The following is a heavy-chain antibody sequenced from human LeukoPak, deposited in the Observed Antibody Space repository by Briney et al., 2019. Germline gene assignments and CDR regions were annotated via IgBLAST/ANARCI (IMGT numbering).Heavy chain of an antibody. V-gene: IGHV3-7*01. J-gene: IGHJ4*02. D-gene: IGHD3-16*02. CDR1: GFTFGAYW. Sequence: GGSLRLPCAASGFTFGAYWMSWFRQAPGKGPEWVASIKDDGSAQFYVDSLEGRFTISRDNAKNTLYLQMDTMRVEDTAVYYCARHIVGEQNFDYWSQGTLVAVSS. CDR2: IKDDGSAQ. CDR3: ARHIVGEQNFDY.